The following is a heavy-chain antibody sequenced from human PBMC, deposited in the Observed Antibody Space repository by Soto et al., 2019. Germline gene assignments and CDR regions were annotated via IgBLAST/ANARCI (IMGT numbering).Heavy chain of an antibody. CDR1: GFTFSTYG. CDR2: IWYDGSNK. J-gene: IGHJ4*02. Sequence: QVQLVESGGGVVQPGRSLRLSCAASGFTFSTYGMHWVRQAPGKGLEWVALIWYDGSNKYYRDSVKGRFSISRDNSKNTLHLQMNSLRAEDTAVYYCARDTRPSYYSSGSYVVDYWGQGTLVTVSS. V-gene: IGHV3-33*01. CDR3: ARDTRPSYYSSGSYVVDY. D-gene: IGHD3-10*01.